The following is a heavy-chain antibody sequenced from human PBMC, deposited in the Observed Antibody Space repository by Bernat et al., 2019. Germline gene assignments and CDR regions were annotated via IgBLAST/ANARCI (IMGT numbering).Heavy chain of an antibody. CDR2: IWYDGSNK. CDR3: ARAGGVRDYYYYYGMDV. CDR1: GFTFSSYG. V-gene: IGHV3-33*01. Sequence: VQLLESGGGVVQPGRSLRLSCAASGFTFSSYGMHWVRQAPGKGLEWVAVIWYDGSNKYYADSVKGRFTISRDNSKNTLYLQMNSLRAEDTAVYYCARAGGVRDYYYYYGMDVWGQGTTVTVSS. D-gene: IGHD2-8*02. J-gene: IGHJ6*02.